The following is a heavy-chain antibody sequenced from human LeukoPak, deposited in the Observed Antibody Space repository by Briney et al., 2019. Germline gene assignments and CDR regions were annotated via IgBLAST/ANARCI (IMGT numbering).Heavy chain of an antibody. CDR2: IFESQTT. CDR1: GGSISGYY. J-gene: IGHJ4*02. Sequence: PSETLSLTCTVSGGSISGYYWSWMRQPPGKGLEWVGYIFESQTTGYNPSLESRVTISQDTSRNQFSLKLSSVTAADTAVYYCARWNESLDYWGQGTLVTVSS. D-gene: IGHD1-1*01. V-gene: IGHV4-59*01. CDR3: ARWNESLDY.